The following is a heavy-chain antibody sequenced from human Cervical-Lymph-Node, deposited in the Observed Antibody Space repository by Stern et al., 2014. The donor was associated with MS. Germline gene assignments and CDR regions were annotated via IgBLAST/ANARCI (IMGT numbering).Heavy chain of an antibody. Sequence: VQLVQSGGGLVQPGGSLKLSCVASGFIFSGSGIHWVRQASGKGLEWVGRMTNKAKNYATVCAASVKGRFIISRDDSKNTAYLQMNSLKTDDSAVYYCTAPSGWGQGTLVTVSS. V-gene: IGHV3-73*01. J-gene: IGHJ4*02. CDR3: TAPSG. D-gene: IGHD6-25*01. CDR1: GFIFSGSG. CDR2: MTNKAKNYAT.